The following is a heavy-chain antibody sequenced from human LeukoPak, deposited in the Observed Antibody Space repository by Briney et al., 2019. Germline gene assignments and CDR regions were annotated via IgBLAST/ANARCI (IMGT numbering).Heavy chain of an antibody. CDR1: GFTFSSYG. V-gene: IGHV3-23*01. Sequence: PGGSLRLSCAASGFTFSSYGMSWVRQAPGKGLEWVSAISGSGGSTYYADSVKGRFTISRDNSKNTLYLQMNSLRAEDTAVYYCARLRYFNGPYYYYYYMDVWGKGTTVTISS. J-gene: IGHJ6*03. CDR3: ARLRYFNGPYYYYYYMDV. D-gene: IGHD3-9*01. CDR2: ISGSGGST.